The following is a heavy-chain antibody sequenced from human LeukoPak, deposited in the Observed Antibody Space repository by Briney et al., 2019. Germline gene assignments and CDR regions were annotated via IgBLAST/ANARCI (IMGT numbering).Heavy chain of an antibody. Sequence: SETLSLTCTVSGGSISSYYWSWIRQPPGKGLEWIGCIYYSGSTNYNPSLKSRVTISVDTSKNQFSLKLSSVTAADTAVYYCARDSIRRPQVYDIATSFSTDFWGQGTLVTVSS. V-gene: IGHV4-59*01. J-gene: IGHJ4*02. D-gene: IGHD3-9*01. CDR2: IYYSGST. CDR3: ARDSIRRPQVYDIATSFSTDF. CDR1: GGSISSYY.